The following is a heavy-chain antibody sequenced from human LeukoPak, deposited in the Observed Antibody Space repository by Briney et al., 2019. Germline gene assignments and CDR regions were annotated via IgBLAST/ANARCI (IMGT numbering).Heavy chain of an antibody. CDR1: GYSIRRGYY. J-gene: IGHJ4*02. V-gene: IGHV4-38-2*01. D-gene: IGHD2-2*01. Sequence: SETLSLTCGVSGYSIRRGYYWDGIRQPPGKGLEWIGTIYHTGSTYYTPSLGSRVTISVDTSTHEFSLNLNSVTAADTAVFYCARPGCRITSGIDYWGQGALVTVSS. CDR3: ARPGCRITSGIDY. CDR2: IYHTGST.